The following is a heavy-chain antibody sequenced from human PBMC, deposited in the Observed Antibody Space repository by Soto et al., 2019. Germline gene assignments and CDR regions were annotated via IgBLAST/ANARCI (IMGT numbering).Heavy chain of an antibody. CDR1: GCSINSRSYS. J-gene: IGHJ4*01. D-gene: IGHD2-21*02. CDR3: ARQRTSVVTQAYFDD. V-gene: IGHV4-39*01. CDR2: IYYSGST. Sequence: SETQSLISHVSGCSINSRSYSRSWIRRSPGKGLEWIGSIYYSGSTYYNPSLKSRVAMSVDTSKNQFSLKLRSVSAADTAVYYCARQRTSVVTQAYFDDWGHGSLVTDS.